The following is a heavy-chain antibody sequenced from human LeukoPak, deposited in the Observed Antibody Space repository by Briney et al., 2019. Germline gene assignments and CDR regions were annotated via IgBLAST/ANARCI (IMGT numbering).Heavy chain of an antibody. V-gene: IGHV1-8*01. CDR1: GYTFTSYD. CDR3: ARVGKLTRYYYYYMDA. D-gene: IGHD7-27*01. Sequence: ASVKVSCKASGYTFTSYDINWVRQATGQGLEWMGWMNPNGGNTGYAQKFQGRVTMTRNTSISTAYMELSSLRSEDTAVYYCARVGKLTRYYYYYMDAWGKGTTVTVSS. CDR2: MNPNGGNT. J-gene: IGHJ6*03.